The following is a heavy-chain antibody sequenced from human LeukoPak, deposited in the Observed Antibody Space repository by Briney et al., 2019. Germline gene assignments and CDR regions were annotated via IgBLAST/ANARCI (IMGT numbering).Heavy chain of an antibody. J-gene: IGHJ5*02. CDR2: VYNNGNA. V-gene: IGHV4-30-4*08. CDR3: ARGIVGAATELDP. CDR1: GASISSGDYF. Sequence: SETLSLTRTVSGASISSGDYFWTWIRQPPGKGLEWIGYVYNNGNAYYNPSLRSRLTISIDTSKNQFSLKVSSGTAADTAVYYCARGIVGAATELDPWGQGTLVTVSS. D-gene: IGHD1-26*01.